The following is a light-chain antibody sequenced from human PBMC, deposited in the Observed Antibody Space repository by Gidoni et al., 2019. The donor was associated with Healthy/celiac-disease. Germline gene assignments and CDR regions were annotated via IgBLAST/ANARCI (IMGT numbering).Light chain of an antibody. CDR2: DAS. CDR1: QSVSSY. V-gene: IGKV3-11*01. J-gene: IGKJ4*01. Sequence: EIVFTQSPATLSLSPGERATLSCRASQSVSSYLAWYQQKPGQAPRLLIYDASNRAPGIPARFSGSGSGTDFTLTISSLEPEDFAVYYCQQRSNWPPLTFGGXTKVEIK. CDR3: QQRSNWPPLT.